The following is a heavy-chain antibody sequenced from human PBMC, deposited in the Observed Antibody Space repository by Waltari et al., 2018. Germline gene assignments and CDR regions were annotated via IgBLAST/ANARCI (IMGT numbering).Heavy chain of an antibody. J-gene: IGHJ4*02. CDR1: GYSISSGYY. Sequence: QVQLQESGPGLVKPSETLSLTCAVSGYSISSGYYWGWLRQPPGKGLEWIGSIYHSGSTYYNPSLKSRVTISVDTSKNQFSLKLSSVAAADTAVYYCARQSIAAAGQFDYWGQGTLVTVSS. CDR2: IYHSGST. CDR3: ARQSIAAAGQFDY. V-gene: IGHV4-38-2*01. D-gene: IGHD6-13*01.